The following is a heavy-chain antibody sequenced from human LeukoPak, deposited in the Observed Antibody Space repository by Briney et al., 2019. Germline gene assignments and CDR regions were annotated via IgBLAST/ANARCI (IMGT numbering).Heavy chain of an antibody. CDR3: ARGVIMEIGDTFGGVIVPVD. CDR1: GGSISSGSYY. D-gene: IGHD3-16*02. V-gene: IGHV4-61*02. Sequence: PSETLSLTCTVSGGSISSGSYYWGWIRQPAGKGLECIGRIYTSGSTNYTPSLKSRVTISVDTSKNQFSLKLSSVTAADTAVYYCARGVIMEIGDTFGGVIVPVDWGQGTLVTVSS. J-gene: IGHJ4*02. CDR2: IYTSGST.